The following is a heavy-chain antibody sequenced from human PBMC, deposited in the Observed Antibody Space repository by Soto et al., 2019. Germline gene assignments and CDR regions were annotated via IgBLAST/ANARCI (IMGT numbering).Heavy chain of an antibody. CDR2: ISDSGHYI. CDR3: ARSGLALPYSASHWFDP. J-gene: IGHJ5*02. Sequence: GGSLGLSCAASGFTFSTSGMNWVRQAPGKGLEWLSSISDSGHYIYYADSVKGRFTISRGNAKNSLFLQMNSLRGEDTAVYYCARSGLALPYSASHWFDPWGHGTLVTAPQ. CDR1: GFTFSTSG. V-gene: IGHV3-21*01. D-gene: IGHD3-22*01.